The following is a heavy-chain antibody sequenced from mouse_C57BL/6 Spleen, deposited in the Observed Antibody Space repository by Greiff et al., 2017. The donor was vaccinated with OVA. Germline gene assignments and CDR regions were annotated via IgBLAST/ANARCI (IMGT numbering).Heavy chain of an antibody. CDR1: GFTFSSYA. D-gene: IGHD4-1*01. Sequence: EVQVVESGGGLVKPGGSLKLSCAASGFTFSSYAMSWVRQTPEKRLEWVATISDGGSYTYYPDNVKGRFTISRDNAKNNLYLQMSHLKSEDTAMYYGARDPDWDRYYAMDYWGQGTSVTVSS. CDR2: ISDGGSYT. V-gene: IGHV5-4*01. J-gene: IGHJ4*01. CDR3: ARDPDWDRYYAMDY.